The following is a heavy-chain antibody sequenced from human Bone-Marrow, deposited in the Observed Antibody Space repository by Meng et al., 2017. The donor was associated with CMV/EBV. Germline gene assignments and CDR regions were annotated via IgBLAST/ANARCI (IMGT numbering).Heavy chain of an antibody. V-gene: IGHV3-21*01. J-gene: IGHJ4*02. CDR2: ISSSSSYI. CDR3: AFYNSGSYISSGGYFDY. CDR1: GFTLSSQC. D-gene: IGHD1-26*01. Sequence: GGSLRLSCAASGFTLSSQCMRWVRQAPGKGLECVSSISSSSSYIYYADSVKGRFTISRDNAKNSLYLQMNSLRAEDTAVYYCAFYNSGSYISSGGYFDYWDQGTLVTASS.